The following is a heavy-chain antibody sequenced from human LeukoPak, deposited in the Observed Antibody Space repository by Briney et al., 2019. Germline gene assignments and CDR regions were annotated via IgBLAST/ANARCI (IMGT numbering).Heavy chain of an antibody. CDR1: GFTFSSYS. CDR2: ISGSGGAT. V-gene: IGHV3-23*01. CDR3: ARAAMVRGVDYFDS. D-gene: IGHD3-10*01. Sequence: GESLRLSCAASGFTFSSYSMTWVRQAPGKGLEWVSVISGSGGATYYADSVKGRFTISRDNSKNTLCLQMNSLRAEDTAVYYCARAAMVRGVDYFDSWGQGTLVTVSS. J-gene: IGHJ4*02.